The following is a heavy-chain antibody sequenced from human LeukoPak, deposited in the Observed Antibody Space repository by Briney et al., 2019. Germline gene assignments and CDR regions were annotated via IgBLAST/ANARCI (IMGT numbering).Heavy chain of an antibody. Sequence: SETLSLTCTVSGGSISSYYWSWIRQPAGKGLEWIGHIYNSGSTNYNPSLKGRVTMSVATSKNQFSLHLSSVTAEDTAVYYCARGSHEWELIGDYWGQGTLVTVSS. V-gene: IGHV4-4*07. D-gene: IGHD1-26*01. J-gene: IGHJ4*02. CDR2: IYNSGST. CDR3: ARGSHEWELIGDY. CDR1: GGSISSYY.